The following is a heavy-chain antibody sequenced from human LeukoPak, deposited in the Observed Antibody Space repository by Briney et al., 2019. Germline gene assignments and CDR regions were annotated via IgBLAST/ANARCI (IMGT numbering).Heavy chain of an antibody. CDR3: ARTPSMIVVATYFDY. D-gene: IGHD3-22*01. V-gene: IGHV1-2*02. J-gene: IGHJ4*02. CDR2: INPNSGGT. Sequence: ASVKVSCKASGYTFTGYYMHWVRQAPGQGLEWMGWINPNSGGTNYAQKFQGRATMTRDTSISTAYMELSRLRSDDTAVYYCARTPSMIVVATYFDYWGQGTLVTVSS. CDR1: GYTFTGYY.